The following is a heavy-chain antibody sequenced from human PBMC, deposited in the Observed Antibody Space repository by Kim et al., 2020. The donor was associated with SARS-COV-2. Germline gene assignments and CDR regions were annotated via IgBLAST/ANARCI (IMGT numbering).Heavy chain of an antibody. V-gene: IGHV3-21*01. Sequence: GGSLRLSCAASGFTFSSYSMNWVRQAPGKGLEWVSSISSSSSYIYYADSVKGRFTISRDNAKNSLYLQMNSLRAEDTAVYYCARDLRIQLWFSYYYGMDVWGQGTTVTVSS. CDR2: ISSSSSYI. CDR1: GFTFSSYS. D-gene: IGHD5-18*01. J-gene: IGHJ6*02. CDR3: ARDLRIQLWFSYYYGMDV.